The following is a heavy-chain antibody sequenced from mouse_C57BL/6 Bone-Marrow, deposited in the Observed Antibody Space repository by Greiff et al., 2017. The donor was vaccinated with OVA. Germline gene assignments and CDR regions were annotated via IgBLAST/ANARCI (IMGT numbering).Heavy chain of an antibody. D-gene: IGHD2-1*01. V-gene: IGHV1-50*01. CDR2: IDPSDSYT. Sequence: QVQLKQPGAELVKPGASVKLSCKASGYTFTSYWMQWVKQRPGQGLEWIGEIDPSDSYTNYNQKFKGKATLTVDTSSSTAYMQLSSLTSKDSAVYYCAREGNGYAMDYWGQGTSVTVSS. CDR3: AREGNGYAMDY. CDR1: GYTFTSYW. J-gene: IGHJ4*01.